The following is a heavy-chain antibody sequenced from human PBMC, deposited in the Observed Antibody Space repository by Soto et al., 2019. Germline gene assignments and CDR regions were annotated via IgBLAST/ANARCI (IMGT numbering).Heavy chain of an antibody. CDR2: IIPIFGTA. CDR3: ARDPFEYRSSKMSYFDY. D-gene: IGHD6-6*01. Sequence: ASVKVSCKASGGTFSSYAISWVRQAPGQGLEWMGGIIPIFGTANYAQKFQGRVTITADESTSTAYMELSSLRSEDTAVYYCARDPFEYRSSKMSYFDYWGQGTLVTVSS. J-gene: IGHJ4*02. V-gene: IGHV1-69*13. CDR1: GGTFSSYA.